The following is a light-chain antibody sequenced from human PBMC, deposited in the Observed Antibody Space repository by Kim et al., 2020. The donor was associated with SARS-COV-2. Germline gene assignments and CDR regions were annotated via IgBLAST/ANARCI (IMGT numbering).Light chain of an antibody. CDR3: QQYTSSPTA. V-gene: IGKV3-20*01. J-gene: IGKJ5*01. CDR2: AAS. Sequence: FPVQVASLPCRSSQSVRSTYLVWYHQNRGQAPRLLFYAASSRATDTPDRFSGSGSGTDFTLTVSTLEPEDCAVYYCQQYTSSPTAFGQGTRLEIK. CDR1: QSVRSTY.